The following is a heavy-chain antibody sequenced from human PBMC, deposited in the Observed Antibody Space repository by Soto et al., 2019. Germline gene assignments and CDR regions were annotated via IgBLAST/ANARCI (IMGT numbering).Heavy chain of an antibody. D-gene: IGHD6-6*01. CDR3: ARSTSIAARRGVGGV. J-gene: IGHJ3*01. CDR2: IIPIFGTA. Sequence: QVQLVQSGAEVKKPGSSVKVSCKASGGTFSSYAIIWVRQAPGQGLEWMGGIIPIFGTANYAQKFQGRVMITADESTSTAYMELSSLRSEDTAVYYCARSTSIAARRGVGGVWGQGTMVTVSS. V-gene: IGHV1-69*01. CDR1: GGTFSSYA.